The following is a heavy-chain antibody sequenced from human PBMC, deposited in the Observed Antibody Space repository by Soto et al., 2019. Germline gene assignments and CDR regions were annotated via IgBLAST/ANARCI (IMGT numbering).Heavy chain of an antibody. CDR2: VYHSGTT. D-gene: IGHD2-2*01. CDR1: GGSISSAGFS. Sequence: SETLSLTCAVSGGSISSAGFSWNWIRQPPGKGLEWVGYVYHSGTTSYNPSLKGRVTILLDRSKNQFSLTLNSVTAADTAVYYCARDWGYCSSSSCREPAFDVWGQGTVVTVSS. V-gene: IGHV4-30-2*01. J-gene: IGHJ3*01. CDR3: ARDWGYCSSSSCREPAFDV.